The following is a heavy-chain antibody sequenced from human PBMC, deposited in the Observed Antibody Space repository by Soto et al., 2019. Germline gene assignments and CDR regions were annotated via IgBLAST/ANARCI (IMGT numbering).Heavy chain of an antibody. V-gene: IGHV3-23*01. D-gene: IGHD5-18*01. Sequence: GGSLRLYCAASGFNFGGHAMTWVRQAPGKGLEWVSALTPGGETTYYIDSVKGRFTISRDNAKNTLYLQMNSLTAADTAVYYCAKGIQLWLADYWGQGTLVTVSS. J-gene: IGHJ4*02. CDR2: LTPGGETT. CDR1: GFNFGGHA. CDR3: AKGIQLWLADY.